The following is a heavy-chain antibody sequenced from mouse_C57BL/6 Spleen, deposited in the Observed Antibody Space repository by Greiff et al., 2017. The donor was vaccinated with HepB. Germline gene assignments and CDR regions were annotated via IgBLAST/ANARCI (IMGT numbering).Heavy chain of an antibody. CDR1: GYTFTSYW. V-gene: IGHV1-69*01. D-gene: IGHD2-4*01. CDR2: IDPSDSYT. Sequence: QVQLQQPGAELVMPGASVKLSCKASGYTFTSYWMHWVKQRPGQGLEWIGEIDPSDSYTNYNQKFKSKATLTVDKSSSTAYMQLSSLTSEDSAVYYCAVYYDYDGAYWGQGTLVTVSA. J-gene: IGHJ3*01. CDR3: AVYYDYDGAY.